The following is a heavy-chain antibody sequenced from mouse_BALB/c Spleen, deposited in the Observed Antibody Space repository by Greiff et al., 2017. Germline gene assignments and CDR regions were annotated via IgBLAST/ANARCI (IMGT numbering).Heavy chain of an antibody. CDR3: ARHRHAIDY. Sequence: VKLQESGGDLVKPGGSLKLSCAASGFTFSSYGMSWVRQTPDKRLEWVATISSGGSYTYYPDSVKGRFTISRDNAKNTLYLQMSSLKSEDTAMYYCARHRHAIDYWGQGTTLTVSS. V-gene: IGHV5-6*01. CDR2: ISSGGSYT. D-gene: IGHD3-1*01. J-gene: IGHJ2*01. CDR1: GFTFSSYG.